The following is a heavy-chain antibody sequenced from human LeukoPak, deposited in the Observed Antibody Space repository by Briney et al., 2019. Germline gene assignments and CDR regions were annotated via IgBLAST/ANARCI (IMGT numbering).Heavy chain of an antibody. CDR3: ARDSSDKPDY. J-gene: IGHJ4*02. CDR1: GFTFSSYC. Sequence: GGSLRLSCAASGFTFSSYCMHWVRQAPGKGLVWVAHINNDGSRTTYADSVQGRFTVSRDNTKNTLYLQMNSLRAEDTAVYYCARDSSDKPDYWGQRTLVTVSS. CDR2: INNDGSRT. V-gene: IGHV3-74*01. D-gene: IGHD2-21*01.